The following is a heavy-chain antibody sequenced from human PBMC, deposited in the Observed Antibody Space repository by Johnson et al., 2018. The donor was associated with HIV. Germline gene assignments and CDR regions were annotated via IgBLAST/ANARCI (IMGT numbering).Heavy chain of an antibody. J-gene: IGHJ3*02. Sequence: QVQLVESGGGLVQPGESLRLSCVASGFIFSNYGVHWVRQAPGKGLEWVAFIQNDGTNKHYADFVKGRFTISRDNSKNTLYLQMNSLRAEDTAVYYCAKTIVVVTADAFDIWGQGTMVTVSS. CDR2: IQNDGTNK. V-gene: IGHV3-30*02. D-gene: IGHD2-21*02. CDR1: GFIFSNYG. CDR3: AKTIVVVTADAFDI.